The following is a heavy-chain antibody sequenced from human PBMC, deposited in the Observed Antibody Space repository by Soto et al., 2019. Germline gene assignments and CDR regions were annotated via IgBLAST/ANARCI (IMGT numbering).Heavy chain of an antibody. J-gene: IGHJ3*02. CDR1: GYTFTSYG. V-gene: IGHV1-18*04. CDR3: ARPRYYDSSGHRAFDI. D-gene: IGHD3-22*01. CDR2: ISAYNGNT. Sequence: QVQLVQSGAEVKKPGASVKVSCKASGYTFTSYGISWVRQAPGQGLEWMGWISAYNGNTNYAQKLQGRVTMTTDTSTSTAHMELRSLRSDDTAVYYCARPRYYDSSGHRAFDIWGQGTMVTVSS.